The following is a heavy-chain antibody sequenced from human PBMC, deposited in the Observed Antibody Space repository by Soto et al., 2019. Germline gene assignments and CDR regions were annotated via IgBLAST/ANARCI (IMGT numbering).Heavy chain of an antibody. J-gene: IGHJ1*01. CDR1: GFTFSSYG. Sequence: QVQLVESGGGVVQPGRSLRLSCAASGFTFSSYGMHWVRKAPGKGLEWVAVIWYDGSNKYYADSVKGRFTISRNNSKNTLYLQMNSLRAEDTAVYYCARDTTYCSGGSCSEYFQHWGQGTLVNVSS. V-gene: IGHV3-33*01. D-gene: IGHD2-15*01. CDR2: IWYDGSNK. CDR3: ARDTTYCSGGSCSEYFQH.